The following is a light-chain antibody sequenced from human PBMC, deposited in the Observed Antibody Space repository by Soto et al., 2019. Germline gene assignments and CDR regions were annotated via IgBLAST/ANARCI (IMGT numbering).Light chain of an antibody. V-gene: IGKV3-11*01. CDR2: DAY. CDR1: QSMGSN. CDR3: QQRNNWPQIT. J-gene: IGKJ5*01. Sequence: EIVMTQSQATMSVSPGERATHSCRASQSMGSNVAWYQQKPGQAPTLVIYDAYTRATGIPDRFSGSGSGTDFTLTISSLEPEDFAVYYCQQRNNWPQITCGKGKRLEIK.